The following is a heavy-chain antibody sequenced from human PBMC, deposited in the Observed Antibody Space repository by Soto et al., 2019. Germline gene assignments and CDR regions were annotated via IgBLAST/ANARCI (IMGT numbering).Heavy chain of an antibody. D-gene: IGHD3-3*01. V-gene: IGHV3-23*01. CDR1: GFTFSSYA. J-gene: IGHJ3*02. CDR2: IRASDSST. CDR3: AKDAGYSDFWSGFSAPTHGAFDT. Sequence: GGSLRLSCAASGFTFSSYAMTWGRQAPGKGLEWVSTIRASDSSTYYADSVKGRFTISRDNSKNTLYLQMNSLRAEDTAVYYCAKDAGYSDFWSGFSAPTHGAFDTRRDGPMVTV.